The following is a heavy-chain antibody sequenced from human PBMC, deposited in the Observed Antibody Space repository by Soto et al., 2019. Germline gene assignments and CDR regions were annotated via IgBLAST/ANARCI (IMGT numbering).Heavy chain of an antibody. CDR1: GGSISSGDYY. CDR2: IYYSGST. Sequence: QVQLQESCPGLVKPSQTLSLTCPVSGGSISSGDYYWSWIRQPPGKGLEWIGYIYYSGSTYYNPSLKSLVTISVDTSTNPLSLKLSSVTAADTAVYYCARSTAVFDYWGQGTLVTVSS. V-gene: IGHV4-30-4*01. CDR3: ARSTAVFDY. J-gene: IGHJ4*02.